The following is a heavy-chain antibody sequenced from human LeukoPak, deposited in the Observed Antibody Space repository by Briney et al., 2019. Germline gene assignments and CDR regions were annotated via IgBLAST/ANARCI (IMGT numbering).Heavy chain of an antibody. CDR1: GFTFSGHW. CDR3: VKIAPDLP. Sequence: PGGSLRLSCTASGFTFSGHWIHWVRQPPGMGLVWVSAMSGSGGRTYYADSVKGRFTISRDNSKNSLYLQMNSLRADDTAVYYCVKIAPDLPWGQGTLVTVSS. CDR2: MSGSGGRT. D-gene: IGHD2-21*01. V-gene: IGHV3-23*01. J-gene: IGHJ5*02.